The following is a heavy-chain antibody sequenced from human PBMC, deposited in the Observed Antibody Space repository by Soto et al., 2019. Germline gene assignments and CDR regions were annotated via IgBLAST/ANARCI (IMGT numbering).Heavy chain of an antibody. J-gene: IGHJ4*02. CDR2: ISAYNGNT. Sequence: GASVKVSCKASGYTFTNYGISWVRQAPGQGLEWMGWISAYNGNTNYAQKLQGRLTMTTDTSTSTAYMELRSLRPDDTAVYYCVKDRSDTWSFDNWGQGTLVTVSS. CDR3: VKDRSDTWSFDN. CDR1: GYTFTNYG. V-gene: IGHV1-18*01. D-gene: IGHD2-8*02.